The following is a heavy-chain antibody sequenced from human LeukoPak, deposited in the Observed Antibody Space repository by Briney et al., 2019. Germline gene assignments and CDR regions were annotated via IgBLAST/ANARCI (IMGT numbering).Heavy chain of an antibody. J-gene: IGHJ3*01. D-gene: IGHD4-17*01. CDR3: ARTPTTMTTGAFDV. V-gene: IGHV1-69*05. CDR1: GGTFSNYA. Sequence: ASVEVSCKASGGTFSNYAISWVRQAPGQGLEWMGRIITIFGTTNYAQKFQGRVTIITDGSTSTAYVELSSLRSEDTAVYYCARTPTTMTTGAFDVWGQGTMVTVSS. CDR2: IITIFGTT.